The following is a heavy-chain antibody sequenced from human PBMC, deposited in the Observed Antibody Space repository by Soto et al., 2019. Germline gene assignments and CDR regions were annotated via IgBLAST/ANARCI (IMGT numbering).Heavy chain of an antibody. V-gene: IGHV3-30*18. CDR2: ISYDGSNK. Sequence: QPGGSLRLSCAASGFTFSSYGMHWVRQAPGKGLEWVAVISYDGSNKYYADSVKGRFTISRDNSKNTLYLQMNSLRAEDTAVYYCAKGVAGTEIDYWGQGTLVTVSS. CDR1: GFTFSSYG. D-gene: IGHD6-19*01. CDR3: AKGVAGTEIDY. J-gene: IGHJ4*02.